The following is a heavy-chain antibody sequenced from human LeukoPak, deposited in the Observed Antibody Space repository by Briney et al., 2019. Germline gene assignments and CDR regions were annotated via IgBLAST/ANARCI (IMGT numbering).Heavy chain of an antibody. CDR3: ARHANYYDSSGYLAY. D-gene: IGHD3-22*01. CDR1: GGSFSGYY. CDR2: INHSGST. J-gene: IGHJ4*02. V-gene: IGHV4-34*01. Sequence: PSETLSLTCAVLGGSFSGYYWNWIRQPPGKGLEWIGEINHSGSTNYNPSLKSRVTISVGTSKNQFSLKLSSVTAADTAVYYCARHANYYDSSGYLAYWGQGTLVTVSS.